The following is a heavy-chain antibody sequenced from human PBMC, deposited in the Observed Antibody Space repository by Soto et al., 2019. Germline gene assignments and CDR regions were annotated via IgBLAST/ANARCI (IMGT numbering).Heavy chain of an antibody. CDR3: AKGGDHDFWSGYAYIDS. CDR1: GFTFSNYA. CDR2: ISGSGVKT. J-gene: IGHJ4*02. Sequence: EVQLLESGGTLVQPGGSLRLSCAGSGFTFSNYALSWVRQAPGKGLEWVSAISGSGVKTYYADSVKGRFTISRDNSKNTQYLQMNSQRAEDTAVYYCAKGGDHDFWSGYAYIDSWCQGTPVTVSS. V-gene: IGHV3-23*01. D-gene: IGHD3-3*01.